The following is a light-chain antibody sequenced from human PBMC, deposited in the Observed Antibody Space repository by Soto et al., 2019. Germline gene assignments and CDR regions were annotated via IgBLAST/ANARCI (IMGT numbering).Light chain of an antibody. V-gene: IGLV2-14*01. CDR1: SSDVGAYNY. J-gene: IGLJ1*01. CDR2: EVK. CDR3: SADTTDSTGGYV. Sequence: QSALTQPASVSGSPGQSITISCTGTSSDVGAYNYVSWYQQYPAKATKLMIYEVKNPPSGVSTRLSGGRSASTASLPISGLQAEDDAADYCSADTTDSTGGYVFGTGTKLTVL.